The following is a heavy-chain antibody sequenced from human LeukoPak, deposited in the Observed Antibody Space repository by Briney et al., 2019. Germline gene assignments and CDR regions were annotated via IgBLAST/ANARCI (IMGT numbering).Heavy chain of an antibody. J-gene: IGHJ4*02. CDR2: IKSKSDGGTT. CDR3: ITGNY. CDR1: GFTFVTAW. D-gene: IGHD3-10*01. V-gene: IGHV3-15*01. Sequence: PGGSLRLSCAASGFTFVTAWMNWVRQAPGKGPEWVGRIKSKSDGGTTDYAAPVIGRFTISRDDSKGTLYLQMNSLKMEDTAVYYCITGNYWGQGTLVTVSS.